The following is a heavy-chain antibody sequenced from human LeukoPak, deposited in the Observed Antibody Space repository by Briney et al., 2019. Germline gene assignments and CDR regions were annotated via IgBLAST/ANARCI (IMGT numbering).Heavy chain of an antibody. Sequence: PSETLSLTCAVSGYSISSGYYWGWIRQPPGKGLEWIESIYHSGSTYYNPSLKSRVTISVDTSKNQFSLKLSSVTAADTAVYYCARYYYDSSGYSTADTDYWGQGTLVTVSS. J-gene: IGHJ4*02. V-gene: IGHV4-38-2*01. CDR3: ARYYYDSSGYSTADTDY. CDR2: IYHSGST. D-gene: IGHD3-22*01. CDR1: GYSISSGYY.